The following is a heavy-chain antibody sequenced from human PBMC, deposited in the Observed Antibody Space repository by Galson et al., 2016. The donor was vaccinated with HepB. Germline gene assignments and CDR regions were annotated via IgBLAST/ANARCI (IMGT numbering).Heavy chain of an antibody. CDR1: GFTLTSYA. CDR2: INVGNGNT. CDR3: AREHDIWTSYAFDI. V-gene: IGHV1-3*01. D-gene: IGHD3/OR15-3a*01. Sequence: SVKVSCKASGFTLTSYATKWVRQAPGQRLEWMGWINVGNGNTKYSEKFQGRVTITRDTSASTVYMELSSLRSEDTAVYYCAREHDIWTSYAFDIWGQGTMITVSS. J-gene: IGHJ3*02.